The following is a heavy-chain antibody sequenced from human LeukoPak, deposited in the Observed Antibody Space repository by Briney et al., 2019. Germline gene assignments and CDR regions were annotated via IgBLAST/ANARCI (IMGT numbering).Heavy chain of an antibody. Sequence: PGGSLRLSCAASGFTVSNKYMTWVRQAPGKGLEWVSLIYSDGRTYYADSVKGRCTISRDDSNNTAYLQMNSLKTEDTALYYCTRHHCTSTSCSRDYWGQGTLVTVSS. V-gene: IGHV3-53*01. CDR3: TRHHCTSTSCSRDY. CDR1: GFTVSNKY. D-gene: IGHD2-2*01. J-gene: IGHJ4*02. CDR2: IYSDGRT.